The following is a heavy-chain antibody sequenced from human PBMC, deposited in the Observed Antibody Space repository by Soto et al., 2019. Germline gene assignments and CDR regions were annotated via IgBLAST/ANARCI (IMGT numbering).Heavy chain of an antibody. Sequence: VHLEQWGAGLLKPSETLSLTCAVYGGSLSGYFWSWVRQSPGKGLEWIGEINHSGSTNYNPSLKSRVIISADTSKHQFSLRLSSVTAADSGIYYCASYHYFDFWIGSRHYMDAWGRGTTVTVSS. D-gene: IGHD3-3*01. V-gene: IGHV4-34*01. CDR2: INHSGST. CDR3: ASYHYFDFWIGSRHYMDA. J-gene: IGHJ6*03. CDR1: GGSLSGYF.